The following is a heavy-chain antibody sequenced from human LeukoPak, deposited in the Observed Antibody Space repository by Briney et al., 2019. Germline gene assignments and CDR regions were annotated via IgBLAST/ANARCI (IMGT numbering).Heavy chain of an antibody. J-gene: IGHJ4*02. CDR2: ISGSGGST. V-gene: IGHV3-23*01. D-gene: IGHD3-10*02. Sequence: GGSLRLSCAASGFTFSSYAMSWVRQAPGKGLEWVSAISGSGGSTYYADSVKGRFTISRDNSMNTLYLQMNSLRAEDTAVYYCAKERNVPRGSRHFDYWGQGTLVTVSS. CDR1: GFTFSSYA. CDR3: AKERNVPRGSRHFDY.